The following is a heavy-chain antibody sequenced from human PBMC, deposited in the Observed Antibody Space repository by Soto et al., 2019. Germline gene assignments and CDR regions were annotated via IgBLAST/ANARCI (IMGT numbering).Heavy chain of an antibody. CDR3: ARQIYDSDTGPNFQYYFDS. V-gene: IGHV5-10-1*01. CDR2: IDPSDSQT. Sequence: GESLKISCKGSGYSFAGYWITWVRQKPGKGLEWMGRIDPSDSQTYYSPSFRGHVTISATKSITTVFLQWSSLRASDTAMYYCARQIYDSDTGPNFQYYFDSWGRGAPVTVSS. J-gene: IGHJ4*02. CDR1: GYSFAGYW. D-gene: IGHD3-22*01.